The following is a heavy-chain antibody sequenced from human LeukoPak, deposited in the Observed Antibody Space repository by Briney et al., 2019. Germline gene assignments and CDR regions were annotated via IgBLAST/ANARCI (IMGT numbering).Heavy chain of an antibody. Sequence: PSETLSLTCAVYGGSFSGYYWSWIRQPPGKGLEWIGEINHSGSTNYSPSLKSRVTISVDTSKNQFFLKLTSVTAADTAVYYCARSRRYDYYGMGVWGQGTTVTVSS. CDR3: ARSRRYDYYGMGV. J-gene: IGHJ6*02. CDR2: INHSGST. D-gene: IGHD1-14*01. CDR1: GGSFSGYY. V-gene: IGHV4-34*01.